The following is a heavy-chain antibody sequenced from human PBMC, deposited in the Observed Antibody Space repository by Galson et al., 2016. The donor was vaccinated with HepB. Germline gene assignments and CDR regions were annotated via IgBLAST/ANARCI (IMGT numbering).Heavy chain of an antibody. Sequence: SLRLSCAASGFSLSDSWMHWVRQAPGKGLVWVSRIEKDGSVINYGDSVKGRFTISRDNAENTLYLQMNNLRSDDTAVYYCIRELWGPKDFWGQGTLVTVSS. CDR1: GFSLSDSW. V-gene: IGHV3-74*01. CDR3: IRELWGPKDF. J-gene: IGHJ4*02. CDR2: IEKDGSVI. D-gene: IGHD2-21*01.